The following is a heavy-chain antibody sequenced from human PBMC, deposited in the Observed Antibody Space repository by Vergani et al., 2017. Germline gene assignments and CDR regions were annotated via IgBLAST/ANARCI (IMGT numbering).Heavy chain of an antibody. CDR1: GFTFSSYA. V-gene: IGHV3-30-3*01. Sequence: QVQLVESGGGVVQPGRSLRLSCAASGFTFSSYAMHWVRQAPGKGLEWVAVISYDGSNKYYADSVKGRFTISRDNSKNTLYLQMNSLRAEDTAVYYCARAHVTYYDFWSGYDYWGQGTLVTVSS. CDR3: ARAHVTYYDFWSGYDY. CDR2: ISYDGSNK. D-gene: IGHD3-3*01. J-gene: IGHJ4*02.